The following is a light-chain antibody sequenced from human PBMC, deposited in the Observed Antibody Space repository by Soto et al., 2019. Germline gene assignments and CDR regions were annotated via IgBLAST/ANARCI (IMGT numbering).Light chain of an antibody. Sequence: DIQMTQSPSSLSASPGDRVTITCRASQSISSYLNWYQQKPGKAPKXLIYAASSLQSGVPSRFSGSGSGTDFTLTISSLQPEDVATYYCQQSYSTPWTFGQGTKVDIK. CDR3: QQSYSTPWT. CDR2: AAS. V-gene: IGKV1-39*01. J-gene: IGKJ1*01. CDR1: QSISSY.